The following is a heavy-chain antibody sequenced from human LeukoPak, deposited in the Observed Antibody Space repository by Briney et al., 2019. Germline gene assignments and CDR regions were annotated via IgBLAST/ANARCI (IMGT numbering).Heavy chain of an antibody. CDR2: ISGSGGST. CDR3: AKESGSGSYYTYYYYYGMDV. J-gene: IGHJ6*04. CDR1: GFTFSSYA. V-gene: IGHV3-23*01. Sequence: PGGSLRLSCAASGFTFSSYAMSWVRQAPGKGLEWVSAISGSGGSTYYADSAKGRFTISRDNSKNTLYLQMNSLRAEDTAVYYCAKESGSGSYYTYYYYYGMDVWGKGTTVTVSS. D-gene: IGHD3-10*01.